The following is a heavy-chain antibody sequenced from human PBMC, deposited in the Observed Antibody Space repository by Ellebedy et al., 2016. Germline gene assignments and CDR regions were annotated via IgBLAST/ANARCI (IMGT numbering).Heavy chain of an antibody. CDR3: ARSLYSSSWYAPYYYYGMDV. D-gene: IGHD6-13*01. V-gene: IGHV1-18*01. CDR1: GYTFTSYS. CDR2: ISAYTGST. Sequence: ASVKVSCKASGYTFTSYSIRWVRQAPGQGLEWMGWISAYTGSTHYAQEFQGRVTLDTDTSTNTAYMELSSLRSEDTAVYYCARSLYSSSWYAPYYYYGMDVWGQGTTVTVSS. J-gene: IGHJ6*02.